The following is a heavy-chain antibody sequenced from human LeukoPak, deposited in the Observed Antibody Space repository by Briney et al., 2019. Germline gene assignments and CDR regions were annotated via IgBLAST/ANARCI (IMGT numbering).Heavy chain of an antibody. Sequence: GRSLRLSCAGSGFTFSSYAMQWVRQGPGKGLERVAVISYDGSNKYYADSVKGGFTISRDNSKNTLYLQMNSLRAEDTAVYYCARDVSSSWYDDWFDPWGQGTLVTVSS. CDR1: GFTFSSYA. CDR2: ISYDGSNK. D-gene: IGHD6-13*01. CDR3: ARDVSSSWYDDWFDP. V-gene: IGHV3-30*01. J-gene: IGHJ5*02.